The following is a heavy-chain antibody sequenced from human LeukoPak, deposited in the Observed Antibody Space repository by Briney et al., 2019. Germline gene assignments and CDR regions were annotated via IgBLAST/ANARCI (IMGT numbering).Heavy chain of an antibody. CDR1: GFTFSDYA. CDR3: ARDHFSGCPDY. Sequence: GGSLRLSCAASGFTFSDYAMHWVRQAPATGLVWVARINADGSSTSYADSVKGRFTISRDNARNTLYLQMNSLRGDDTAVYYCARDHFSGCPDYWSQGTLVTVSS. V-gene: IGHV3-74*01. D-gene: IGHD6-19*01. CDR2: INADGSST. J-gene: IGHJ4*02.